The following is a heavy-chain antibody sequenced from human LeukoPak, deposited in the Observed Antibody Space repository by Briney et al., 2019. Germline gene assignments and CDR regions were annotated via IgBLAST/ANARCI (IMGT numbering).Heavy chain of an antibody. V-gene: IGHV3-23*01. CDR1: GFTFSSYA. CDR2: ISGSGGST. Sequence: GGSLRLSCAASGFTFSSYALSWVRQAPGKGLEWVSRISGSGGSTYYADSVKGRFTISRDNSKNTVYLQMSSLRAEDTAVYYCAKDWSAAHWGQGTLVTVSS. J-gene: IGHJ4*02. CDR3: AKDWSAAH. D-gene: IGHD2-15*01.